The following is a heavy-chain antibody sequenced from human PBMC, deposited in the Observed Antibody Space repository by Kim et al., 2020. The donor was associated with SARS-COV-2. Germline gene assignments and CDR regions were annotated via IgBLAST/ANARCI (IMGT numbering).Heavy chain of an antibody. D-gene: IGHD3-10*01. J-gene: IGHJ4*02. CDR3: ASNRNYYGSWSYILDY. Sequence: GGSLRLSCAASGFTFSSYGMHWVRQAPGKGLEWVAVISYDGSNKYYTDSVKGPFTISRDNSKNTLYLQMNSLRAEDTAVYYCASNRNYYGSWSYILDYWGQGTLVTVSS. V-gene: IGHV3-30*03. CDR1: GFTFSSYG. CDR2: ISYDGSNK.